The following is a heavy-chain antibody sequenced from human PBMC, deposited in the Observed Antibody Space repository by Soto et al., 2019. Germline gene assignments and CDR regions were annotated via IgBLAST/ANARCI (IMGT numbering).Heavy chain of an antibody. CDR2: ISAYNGQT. V-gene: IGHV1-18*01. CDR3: ARAGAGTSAIGY. CDR1: GYTFTNYG. J-gene: IGHJ4*02. D-gene: IGHD6-19*01. Sequence: QVQLVQSGPEVKQPGASVKVSCKASGYTFTNYGFNCGRRAPGQGLERMGWISAYNGQTMYSQIFQARVIMTAVTSTSIAYMALRSLTSDDPVVYYCARAGAGTSAIGYWGQGGLVSVPS.